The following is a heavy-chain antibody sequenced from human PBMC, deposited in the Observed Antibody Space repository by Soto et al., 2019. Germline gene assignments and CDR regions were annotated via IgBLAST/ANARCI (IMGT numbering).Heavy chain of an antibody. CDR2: ISFSGATI. Sequence: EVQLLESGGGLVQPGGSLRLSCAASGFTFSSNAMSWVRQAPGKGLEWVSGISFSGATIHYADSVKGRFTSSRDNSKNALYLQMNNLRVEDAAVYLCAKSPGRLLPQYYFDYWGQGTLVTVAS. CDR3: AKSPGRLLPQYYFDY. D-gene: IGHD2-15*01. J-gene: IGHJ4*02. V-gene: IGHV3-23*01. CDR1: GFTFSSNA.